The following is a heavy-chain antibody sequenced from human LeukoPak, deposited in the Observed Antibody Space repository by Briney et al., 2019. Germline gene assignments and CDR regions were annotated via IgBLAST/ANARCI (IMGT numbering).Heavy chain of an antibody. J-gene: IGHJ3*02. CDR3: ARDIVVVPAADTYDAFDI. CDR1: GGTFSSYA. CDR2: IIPIFGTA. D-gene: IGHD2-2*01. Sequence: ASVKVSCKASGGTFSSYAISWVRQAPGQGLEWMGGIIPIFGTANYAQKFQGRVTITADESTSTAYMELSSLRSEDTAVYYCARDIVVVPAADTYDAFDIWGQGTMVTVSS. V-gene: IGHV1-69*13.